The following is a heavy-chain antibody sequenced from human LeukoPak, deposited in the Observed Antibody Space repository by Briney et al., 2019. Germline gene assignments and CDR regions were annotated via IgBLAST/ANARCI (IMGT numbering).Heavy chain of an antibody. D-gene: IGHD5-18*01. J-gene: IGHJ3*02. CDR2: ISGSGGST. CDR3: GVVDTAMAWSNDAFDI. Sequence: PGGSLRLSCAASGFTFSSYAMSWVRQAPGKGLEWVSAISGSGGSTYYADSVKGRFTISRDNPKNTLYLQMNSLRAEDTAVYYCGVVDTAMAWSNDAFDIWGQGTMVTVSS. CDR1: GFTFSSYA. V-gene: IGHV3-23*01.